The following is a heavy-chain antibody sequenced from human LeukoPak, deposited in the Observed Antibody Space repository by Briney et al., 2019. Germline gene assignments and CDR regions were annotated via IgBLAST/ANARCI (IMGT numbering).Heavy chain of an antibody. CDR2: IRYDGSNK. Sequence: GGSLRLSCAASGFTFSSYGMHWARQAPGKGLEWVAFIRYDGSNKYYADSVKGRFTISRDNSKNAPYLQMNSLKTEDTAVYYRTTGTWIQLWLADYWGQGTLVTVSS. CDR1: GFTFSSYG. D-gene: IGHD5-18*01. V-gene: IGHV3-30*02. J-gene: IGHJ4*02. CDR3: TTGTWIQLWLADY.